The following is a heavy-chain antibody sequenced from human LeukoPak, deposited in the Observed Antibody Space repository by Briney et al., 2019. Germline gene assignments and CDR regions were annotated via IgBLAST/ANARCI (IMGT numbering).Heavy chain of an antibody. J-gene: IGHJ6*03. CDR2: MYSNGKT. CDR1: GGSISNYY. CDR3: ARDRPDGYSHGHYYYYMDV. V-gene: IGHV4-4*07. Sequence: SETLSLTCTVSGGSISNYYWSWLRQPAGKGLEWIGRMYSNGKTNKNPSLQSRLTMSLDTFTNQFSLKLTSVTAADTAIYYCARDRPDGYSHGHYYYYMDVWGKGTTVTVS. D-gene: IGHD5-18*01.